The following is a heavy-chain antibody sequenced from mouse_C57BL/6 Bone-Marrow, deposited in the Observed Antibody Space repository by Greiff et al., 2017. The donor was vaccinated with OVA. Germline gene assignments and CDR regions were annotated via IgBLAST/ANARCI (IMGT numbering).Heavy chain of an antibody. J-gene: IGHJ2*01. D-gene: IGHD2-10*01. CDR1: GYTFTDYY. CDR2: INPNNGGT. Sequence: EVQLQQSGPELVKPGASVKISCKASGYTFTDYYMNWVKQSHGKSLEWIGDINPNNGGTSYNQKFKGKATLTVDKSSSTAYMELRSLTSEDSAVYYCARGPPTGYFDYWGQGTTLTVSS. V-gene: IGHV1-26*01. CDR3: ARGPPTGYFDY.